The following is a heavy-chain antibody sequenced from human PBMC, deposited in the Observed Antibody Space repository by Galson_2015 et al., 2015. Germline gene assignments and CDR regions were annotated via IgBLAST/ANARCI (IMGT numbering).Heavy chain of an antibody. CDR3: ARYYCGDGYCPSIDY. CDR2: ISHSGDA. V-gene: IGHV4-31*03. Sequence: LSLTCSVSGASITSGGNFWAWIRQRPGRGLEWLGSISHSGDAYYNPSLKSRLAFSLDTSNSQFSLRLISVTAADTALYYCARYYCGDGYCPSIDYWGQGSLVTVSS. D-gene: IGHD2-21*01. CDR1: GASITSGGNF. J-gene: IGHJ4*02.